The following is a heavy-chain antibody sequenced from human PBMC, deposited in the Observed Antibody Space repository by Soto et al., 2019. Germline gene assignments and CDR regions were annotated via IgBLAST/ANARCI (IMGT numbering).Heavy chain of an antibody. Sequence: QVPLVESGGGVVQPGRSLRLSCAASGFTFSSYAMHWVRQAPGKGLEWVAVISYDGSNKYYADSVKGRVTISRDNXKXXRYMQMNSVRDEDTAVYYCAREMGWIQRWLRGMDVWGEGTTVTVSS. CDR2: ISYDGSNK. CDR3: AREMGWIQRWLRGMDV. CDR1: GFTFSSYA. D-gene: IGHD5-18*01. V-gene: IGHV3-30-3*01. J-gene: IGHJ6*04.